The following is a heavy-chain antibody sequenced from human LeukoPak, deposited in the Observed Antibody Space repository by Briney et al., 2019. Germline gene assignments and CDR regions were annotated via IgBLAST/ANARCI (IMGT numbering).Heavy chain of an antibody. J-gene: IGHJ4*02. CDR1: GFTFSSYS. CDR3: ARERAYSGHEFDY. Sequence: GGSLRLSCAASGFTFSSYSMNWVRQAPGKGLEWVSSISSSSSYIYYADSVKGRFTISRDNAKNSLYLQMNSLRAEDTAVYYCARERAYSGHEFDYWGQGTLVTVSS. CDR2: ISSSSSYI. D-gene: IGHD5-12*01. V-gene: IGHV3-21*01.